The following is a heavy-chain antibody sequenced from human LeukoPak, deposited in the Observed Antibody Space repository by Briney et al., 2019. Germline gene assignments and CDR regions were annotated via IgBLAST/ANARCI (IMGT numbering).Heavy chain of an antibody. CDR1: GFTFSDYY. V-gene: IGHV3-11*04. J-gene: IGHJ4*02. Sequence: GGSLRLSCAASGFTFSDYYMSWIRQAPGRGLEWVSYISSSGSTIYYADSVKGRFTISRDNAKNSLYLQMNSLRAEDTAVYYCAREKIGYCSSTSCQTSDYWGQGTLVTVSS. CDR2: ISSSGSTI. D-gene: IGHD2-2*01. CDR3: AREKIGYCSSTSCQTSDY.